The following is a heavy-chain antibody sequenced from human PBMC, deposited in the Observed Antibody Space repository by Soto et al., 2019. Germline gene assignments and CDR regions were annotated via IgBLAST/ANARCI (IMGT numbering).Heavy chain of an antibody. Sequence: SETLSLTCAVSGGSISSGGYSWSWIRQPPGKGLEWIGYIYHSGSTYYNPSLKSRVTISVDRSKNQFSLKLSSVTAADTAVYYCAREGAYCSGGSCYSVFDYWGQGTLVTVSS. CDR2: IYHSGST. CDR1: GGSISSGGYS. J-gene: IGHJ4*02. CDR3: AREGAYCSGGSCYSVFDY. V-gene: IGHV4-30-2*01. D-gene: IGHD2-15*01.